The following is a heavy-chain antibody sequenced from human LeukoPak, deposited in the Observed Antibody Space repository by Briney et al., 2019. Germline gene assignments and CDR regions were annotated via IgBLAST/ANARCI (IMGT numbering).Heavy chain of an antibody. D-gene: IGHD1-26*01. CDR3: AKDQRWESPHYLDS. Sequence: KPGGSLRLSCAASGFTFKNAWMNWVRQAPGKGLEWVGRIKSKSDGGTTDYAPPVKGRFTISRDDSQNTLYLQMNSLRDEDTAVYYCAKDQRWESPHYLDSWGQGTLVTVSS. J-gene: IGHJ4*02. CDR2: IKSKSDGGTT. CDR1: GFTFKNAW. V-gene: IGHV3-15*07.